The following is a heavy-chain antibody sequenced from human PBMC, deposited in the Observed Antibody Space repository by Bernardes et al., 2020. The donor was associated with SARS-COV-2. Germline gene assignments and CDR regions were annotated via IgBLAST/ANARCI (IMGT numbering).Heavy chain of an antibody. CDR3: AKGREVLRFLEWLFPFDP. Sequence: GSLRLSCAASGFTFSSYAMSWVRQAPGKGLEWVSAISGSGGSTYYADSVKGRFTISRDNSKNTLYLQMNSLRAEDTAVYYCAKGREVLRFLEWLFPFDPWGQGTLVTVSS. V-gene: IGHV3-23*01. D-gene: IGHD3-3*01. J-gene: IGHJ5*02. CDR2: ISGSGGST. CDR1: GFTFSSYA.